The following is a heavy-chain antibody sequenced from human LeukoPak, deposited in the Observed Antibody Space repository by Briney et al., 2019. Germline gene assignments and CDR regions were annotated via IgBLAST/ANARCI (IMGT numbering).Heavy chain of an antibody. V-gene: IGHV3-21*01. CDR1: GFTFSSYS. J-gene: IGHJ4*02. CDR3: VRGLYDSSGGFDY. CDR2: ISSSSSYI. D-gene: IGHD3-22*01. Sequence: GGSLRLSCAAAGFTFSSYSMNWVRQAPGKGLEWVSSISSSSSYIYYADSVKGRFTISRDNAKNSLYLQMNSLRAEDTAVYYCVRGLYDSSGGFDYWGQGTLVTVSS.